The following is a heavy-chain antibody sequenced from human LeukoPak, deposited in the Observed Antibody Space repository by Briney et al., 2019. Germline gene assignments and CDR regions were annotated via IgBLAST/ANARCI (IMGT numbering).Heavy chain of an antibody. Sequence: PGGSLRLSCAASGFTFSSYEMNWVRQALGKGLEWVSYISSSGSTIYYADSVKGRFTISRDNAKNSLYLQMNSLRAEDTAVYYCARGGDDYGDYGAGFDYWGQGTLVTVSS. J-gene: IGHJ4*02. D-gene: IGHD4-17*01. CDR2: ISSSGSTI. V-gene: IGHV3-48*03. CDR1: GFTFSSYE. CDR3: ARGGDDYGDYGAGFDY.